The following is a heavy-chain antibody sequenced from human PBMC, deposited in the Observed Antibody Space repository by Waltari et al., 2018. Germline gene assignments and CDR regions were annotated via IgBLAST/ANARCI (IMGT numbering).Heavy chain of an antibody. J-gene: IGHJ2*01. CDR3: ARKVPDCSGGSCYSGYFDL. CDR2: IYSGGST. D-gene: IGHD2-15*01. CDR1: GFTVSSNY. Sequence: EVQLVESGGGLVQPGGSLRLSCAASGFTVSSNYMSWVRQAPGKGRGWVSVIYSGGSTYYADSVKGRFTISRDNSKNTLYLQMNSLRAEDTAVYYCARKVPDCSGGSCYSGYFDLWGRGTLVTVSS. V-gene: IGHV3-66*02.